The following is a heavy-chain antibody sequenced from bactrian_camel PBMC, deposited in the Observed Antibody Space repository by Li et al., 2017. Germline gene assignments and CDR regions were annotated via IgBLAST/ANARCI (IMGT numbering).Heavy chain of an antibody. D-gene: IGHD4*01. CDR2: INPGGGST. CDR1: GFFFNRYD. Sequence: QLVESGGGSVQPGGSLRLSCVASGFFFNRYDMSWVRQAPGKAVEWVSAINPGGGSTYYADSVKGRFTISRNNYNYTLYLQMNDLKTEDTDVYYCTEGYGDKATIGVDTNLQGTQVTIS. V-gene: IGHV3S28*01. J-gene: IGHJ4*01.